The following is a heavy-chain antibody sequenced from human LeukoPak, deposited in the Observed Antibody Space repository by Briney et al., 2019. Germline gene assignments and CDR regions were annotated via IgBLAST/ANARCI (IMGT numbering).Heavy chain of an antibody. CDR3: AKADCSSTSCYGGMGYYFDY. V-gene: IGHV3-30*18. J-gene: IGHJ4*02. Sequence: GGSLRLSCAASGFTFSSYGMHWVRQAPGKGLEWVAVISYDGSNKYYADSVKGRFTISRDNSKNTLYLQMNSLRAEDTAVYYCAKADCSSTSCYGGMGYYFDYWGQGTLVTASS. D-gene: IGHD2-2*01. CDR1: GFTFSSYG. CDR2: ISYDGSNK.